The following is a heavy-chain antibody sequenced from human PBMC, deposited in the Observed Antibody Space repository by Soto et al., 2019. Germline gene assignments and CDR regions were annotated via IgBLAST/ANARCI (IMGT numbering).Heavy chain of an antibody. CDR3: ARDRVVLVPASVFDY. CDR2: ISAYNGNT. CDR1: GYTFTNFG. D-gene: IGHD2-2*01. Sequence: ASVKVSCKASGYTFTNFGISWVRQAPGQGLEWMGWISAYNGNTNYAQKLQGRVTMTTDTSTSTAYMELRSLRSDDTAVYYCARDRVVLVPASVFDYWGQGTLVTVSS. V-gene: IGHV1-18*01. J-gene: IGHJ4*02.